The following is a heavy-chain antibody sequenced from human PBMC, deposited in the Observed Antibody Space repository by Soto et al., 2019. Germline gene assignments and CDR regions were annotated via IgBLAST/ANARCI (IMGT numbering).Heavy chain of an antibody. CDR2: IIPIFGTA. J-gene: IGHJ6*02. CDR3: AGGLLGTSWRYYYYGMDV. V-gene: IGHV1-69*06. CDR1: GGTFSSYA. D-gene: IGHD2-2*01. Sequence: SVKVFCKASGGTFSSYAISWVRKAPGQGLEWMGGIIPIFGTANYAQKFQGRVTITADKSTSTAYMELSSRRSEDTAVYYCAGGLLGTSWRYYYYGMDVWG.